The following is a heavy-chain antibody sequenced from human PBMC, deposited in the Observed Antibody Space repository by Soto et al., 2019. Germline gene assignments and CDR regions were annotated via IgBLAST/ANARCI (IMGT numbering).Heavy chain of an antibody. Sequence: PGGSLRLSCAASGFTFSTYTMNWVRQAPGKGLEWVAGIFPGGSTYYANSVKGRFTISRDHSQSSVFLQMSSLRDEDTAVYYCVFVRQPDGIWTFDFWGPGTLVTVFS. CDR2: IFPGGST. CDR3: VFVRQPDGIWTFDF. J-gene: IGHJ4*02. D-gene: IGHD3-9*01. V-gene: IGHV3-23*03. CDR1: GFTFSTYT.